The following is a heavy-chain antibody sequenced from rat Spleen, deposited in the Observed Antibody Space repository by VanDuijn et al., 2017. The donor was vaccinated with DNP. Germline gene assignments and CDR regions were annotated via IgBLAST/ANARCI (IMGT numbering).Heavy chain of an antibody. V-gene: IGHV5-31*01. Sequence: EVQLVESGGDLVQPGRSLKLSCVASGFTFTNYWMTWIRQVPGKGLEWVASITSRGGSTYFPDSVKGRFTLSRDNAKNTLYLQMNSLRSEDTATYYCARWYNSGYYFDYWGQGVMVTVSS. CDR3: ARWYNSGYYFDY. J-gene: IGHJ2*01. CDR2: ITSRGGST. CDR1: GFTFTNYW. D-gene: IGHD4-3*01.